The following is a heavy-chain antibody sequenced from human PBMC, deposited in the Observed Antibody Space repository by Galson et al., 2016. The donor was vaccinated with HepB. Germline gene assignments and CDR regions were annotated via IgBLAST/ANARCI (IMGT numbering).Heavy chain of an antibody. CDR1: GFTFGNYA. CDR3: AKDTVYTSGWGAFDY. Sequence: SLRLSCAVSGFTFGNYAMSWVRQAPGKGLEWVSSLSGSGGAAYYADSVRGRFTVSRDNSRNTLYLQMNSLTDEDTAVYYCAKDTVYTSGWGAFDYWGQGTLVTVSS. J-gene: IGHJ4*02. V-gene: IGHV3-23*01. D-gene: IGHD6-19*01. CDR2: LSGSGGAA.